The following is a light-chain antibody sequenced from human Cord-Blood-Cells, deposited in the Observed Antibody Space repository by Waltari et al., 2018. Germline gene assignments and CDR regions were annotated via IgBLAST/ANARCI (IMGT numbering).Light chain of an antibody. J-gene: IGLJ2*01. CDR3: QAWDSSTVV. Sequence: SYELTQPPSVSVSPGQTASITCAGDKLGDKYACWYQQKPGQSPVLVIYQDSKRPSGIPGRFSGSTSGTPATLTISGTQAMDEADSYCQAWDSSTVVFGGGTKLTVL. CDR2: QDS. V-gene: IGLV3-1*01. CDR1: KLGDKY.